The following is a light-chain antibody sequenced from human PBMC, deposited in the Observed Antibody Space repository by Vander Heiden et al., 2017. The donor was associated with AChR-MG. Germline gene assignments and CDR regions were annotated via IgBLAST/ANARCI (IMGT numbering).Light chain of an antibody. CDR3: QQYNGYPYT. V-gene: IGKV1-5*01. Sequence: DIQMTQSPSTLSAYVGDRVTITCRASQRISSWLAWYQQKPGNPPKLLVYDASTLESGVPSRFSGSGSGIEFTLTISSLQPDDFATYYCQQYNGYPYTFGRGTNLEIK. CDR1: QRISSW. J-gene: IGKJ2*01. CDR2: DAS.